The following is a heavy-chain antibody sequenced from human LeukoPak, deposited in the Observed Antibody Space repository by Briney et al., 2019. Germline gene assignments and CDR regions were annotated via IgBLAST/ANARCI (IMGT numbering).Heavy chain of an antibody. CDR3: ARGFTMVREPMGWFDP. Sequence: GASVKVSCKASGYTFTSYYMHWVRQAPGQGLEWMGIINPSGGSTSYAQKFQGRVTITADESTSTAYMELSSLRSEDTAVYYCARGFTMVREPMGWFDPWGQGTLVTVSS. V-gene: IGHV1-46*01. D-gene: IGHD3-10*01. J-gene: IGHJ5*02. CDR2: INPSGGST. CDR1: GYTFTSYY.